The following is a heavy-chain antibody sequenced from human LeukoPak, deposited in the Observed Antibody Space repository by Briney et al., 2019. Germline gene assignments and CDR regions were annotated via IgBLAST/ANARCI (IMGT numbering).Heavy chain of an antibody. CDR2: ISGSGGST. Sequence: GGSLRLSCAASGFTFSSYAMSWVRQAPGKGLEWVSAISGSGGSTYYADSVKGRFTISRDNSKNTLYLQMNSLRAEDTAVYYCEKDPGKDIESPWGQGTLVTVSS. V-gene: IGHV3-23*01. J-gene: IGHJ5*02. D-gene: IGHD2-15*01. CDR3: EKDPGKDIESP. CDR1: GFTFSSYA.